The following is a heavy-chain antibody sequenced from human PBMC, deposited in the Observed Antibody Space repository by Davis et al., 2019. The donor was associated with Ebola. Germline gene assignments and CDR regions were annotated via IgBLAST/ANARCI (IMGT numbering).Heavy chain of an antibody. Sequence: AASVKVSCKASGYTFTGYYMHWVRQAPGQGLEWMGIINPSGGSTSYAQKFQGRVTMTTDTSTSTAYMELRSLRSDDTAVYYCARGSYYYGMDVWGQGTTVTVSS. J-gene: IGHJ6*02. CDR1: GYTFTGYY. V-gene: IGHV1-46*01. CDR2: INPSGGST. CDR3: ARGSYYYGMDV.